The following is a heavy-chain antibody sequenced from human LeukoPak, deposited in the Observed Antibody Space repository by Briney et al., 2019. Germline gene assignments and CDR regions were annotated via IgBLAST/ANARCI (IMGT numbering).Heavy chain of an antibody. J-gene: IGHJ4*02. CDR3: ATKLTLGSKADY. V-gene: IGHV3-23*01. CDR2: ISGSGDTT. CDR1: GLTFSDYA. D-gene: IGHD3-10*01. Sequence: GGSLRLSCAASGLTFSDYAMNWVRQAPGKGLEWVSTISGSGDTTYYADSVKGRFTISRDNSKNTLYLQMNSLRAEDTAVYYCATKLTLGSKADYWGRGTLVTVSS.